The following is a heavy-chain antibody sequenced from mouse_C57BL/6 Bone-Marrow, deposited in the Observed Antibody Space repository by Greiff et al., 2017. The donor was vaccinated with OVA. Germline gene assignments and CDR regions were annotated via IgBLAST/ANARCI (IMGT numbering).Heavy chain of an antibody. J-gene: IGHJ2*01. Sequence: QVQLQQSGAELVQPGASVKMSCKASGYTFTSYWITWVKQRPGQGLEWIGDIYPGSGSTNYNEKFQSKATLTVDTSSSTAYMQLSSLTAEESAVYYCARLDYEDPFFDYWGQGTTLTVSS. V-gene: IGHV1-55*01. CDR3: ARLDYEDPFFDY. CDR2: IYPGSGST. D-gene: IGHD1-1*01. CDR1: GYTFTSYW.